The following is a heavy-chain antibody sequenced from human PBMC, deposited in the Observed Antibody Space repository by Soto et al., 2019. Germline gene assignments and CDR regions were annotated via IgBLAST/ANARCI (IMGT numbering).Heavy chain of an antibody. CDR2: IYSSENT. V-gene: IGHV4-39*01. D-gene: IGHD2-2*03. Sequence: SETLSLTCTVSGGSVSSNSYSWGWVRQSPGKGLEWIGTIYSSENTYYNPSLLNRVNISVDTSKNEFSLRLSSVTAADTAVYYCARLNGYCVSTNCHGYYGMDVWGQGTTVTVSS. CDR1: GGSVSSNSYS. CDR3: ARLNGYCVSTNCHGYYGMDV. J-gene: IGHJ6*02.